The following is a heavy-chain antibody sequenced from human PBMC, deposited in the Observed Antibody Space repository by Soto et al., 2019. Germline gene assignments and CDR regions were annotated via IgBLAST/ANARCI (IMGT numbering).Heavy chain of an antibody. CDR3: ARANFYGDSHWYFDL. D-gene: IGHD4-17*01. V-gene: IGHV1-46*01. CDR1: GYTFTSYY. J-gene: IGHJ2*01. CDR2: INPSGGST. Sequence: ASVKVSCKASGYTFTSYYMHWVRQAPGQGLEWMGIINPSGGSTGYAQKFQGRVTMTRDTSTSTVYMELSSLRSEDTAVYYCARANFYGDSHWYFDLWGRGTLVTVSS.